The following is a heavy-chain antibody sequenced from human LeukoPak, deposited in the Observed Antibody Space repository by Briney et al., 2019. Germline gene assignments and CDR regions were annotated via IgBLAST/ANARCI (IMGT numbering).Heavy chain of an antibody. Sequence: ASVKVSCKASAYSFTRYGVSWVRQAPGQGLEWMGWISGSTGNTKYVEKFQGRLTVTADTSTGTAYLDLTKLRIDDTAVYFCARSGRGTYFYFGLWGQGTLVTVSS. J-gene: IGHJ4*02. CDR3: ARSGRGTYFYFGL. CDR1: AYSFTRYG. V-gene: IGHV1-18*01. D-gene: IGHD1-26*01. CDR2: ISGSTGNT.